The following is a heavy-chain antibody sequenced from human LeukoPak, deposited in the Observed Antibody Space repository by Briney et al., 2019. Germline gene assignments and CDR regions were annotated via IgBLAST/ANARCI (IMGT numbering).Heavy chain of an antibody. Sequence: SETLSLTCTVSGGSISSSSYYWGWIRQPPGKGLGWIGSIYYSGSTYYNPSLKSRVTISVDTSKNQFSLKLSSVTAADTAVYYCARLLSGGFDYWGQGTLVTVSS. CDR2: IYYSGST. CDR1: GGSISSSSYY. V-gene: IGHV4-39*01. CDR3: ARLLSGGFDY. J-gene: IGHJ4*02.